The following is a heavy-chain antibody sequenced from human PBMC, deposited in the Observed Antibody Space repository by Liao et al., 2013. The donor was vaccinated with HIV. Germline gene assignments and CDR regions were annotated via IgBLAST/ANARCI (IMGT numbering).Heavy chain of an antibody. CDR1: GDSINSYSDY. CDR2: VYYSGST. CDR3: ARGRRSSSYYFDY. V-gene: IGHV4-39*07. Sequence: QLQLQESGPGLVKPSETLSLNCTVSGDSINSYSDYWGWIRQPPGKGPEYIGSVYYSGSTYYTPSLESRVIISVDTSKNQYSLKLSSVTAADTAVYFCARGRRSSSYYFDYWGQGILVTVSS. D-gene: IGHD3-3*01. J-gene: IGHJ4*02.